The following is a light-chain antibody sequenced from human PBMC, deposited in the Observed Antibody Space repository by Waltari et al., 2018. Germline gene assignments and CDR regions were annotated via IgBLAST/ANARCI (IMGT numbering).Light chain of an antibody. CDR2: DVS. J-gene: IGLJ3*02. CDR1: SSDVGGYNY. Sequence: QSALTQPASVSGSPGQSITISCPGTSSDVGGYNYVSWYQQHPGKAPKLMISDVSKRPSGVSNRFSGSKSGNTASLTISGLQAEDEADYYCSSYTSSSTFDWVFGGGTKLTVL. CDR3: SSYTSSSTFDWV. V-gene: IGLV2-14*01.